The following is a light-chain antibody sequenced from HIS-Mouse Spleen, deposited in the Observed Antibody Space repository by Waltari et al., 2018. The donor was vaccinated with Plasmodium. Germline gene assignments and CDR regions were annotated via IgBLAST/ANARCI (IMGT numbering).Light chain of an antibody. CDR3: QSADSSGTYQV. CDR2: KDS. Sequence: SYELTQPPSVSVSPGQTARITCSGDALPKQYAYWYQQKPGQAPVLVIYKDSERPSGFPERFSGSSSGTTVTLTISGVQAEDEADYYCQSADSSGTYQVFGGGTK. CDR1: ALPKQY. J-gene: IGLJ2*01. V-gene: IGLV3-25*03.